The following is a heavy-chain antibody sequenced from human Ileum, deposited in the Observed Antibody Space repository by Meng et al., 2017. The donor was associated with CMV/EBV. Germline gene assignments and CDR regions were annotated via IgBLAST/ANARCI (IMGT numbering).Heavy chain of an antibody. D-gene: IGHD3-16*01. Sequence: GESLKISCVASGFTFSSYDMTWVRPAPGKGLEWVSVIYSGRTTTYYADSVKGRFTISRDNSKNTLYLQMNSLRAEDTAVYYCAKDGGYYYGMDVWGQGTTVTVSS. J-gene: IGHJ6*02. V-gene: IGHV3-23*03. CDR1: GFTFSSYD. CDR2: IYSGRTTT. CDR3: AKDGGYYYGMDV.